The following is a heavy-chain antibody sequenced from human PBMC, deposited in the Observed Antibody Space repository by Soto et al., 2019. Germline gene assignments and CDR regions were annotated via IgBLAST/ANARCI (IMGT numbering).Heavy chain of an antibody. CDR2: IIVGSGRT. CDR3: ARGISMLVVVQTDAPDKYYFDS. Sequence: QVQIVQSGPEVKRPGTSVKVSCKTSGFTFTNSAVQWVRQARGQRLEWIGWIIVGSGRTNYARGVQERVTISRDTSTSTAYMELSGLRSEDTAMYYCARGISMLVVVQTDAPDKYYFDSWGLGTLVTVSS. D-gene: IGHD2-8*02. V-gene: IGHV1-58*01. J-gene: IGHJ4*02. CDR1: GFTFTNSA.